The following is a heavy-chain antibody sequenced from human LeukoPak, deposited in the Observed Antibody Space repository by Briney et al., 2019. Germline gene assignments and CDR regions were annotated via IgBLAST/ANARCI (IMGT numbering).Heavy chain of an antibody. Sequence: GGSLTLSCEASGFTVATKYMNWVRQAPGKGLEWVSILYSGDTTYYSDSVKGRFTVSRDSSKNTLYLHINSLRAEDTAVYYCARVGDHFHWYLDLRGRGALVTASS. CDR1: GFTVATKY. V-gene: IGHV3-53*01. CDR2: LYSGDTT. J-gene: IGHJ2*01. D-gene: IGHD3-3*02. CDR3: ARVGDHFHWYLDL.